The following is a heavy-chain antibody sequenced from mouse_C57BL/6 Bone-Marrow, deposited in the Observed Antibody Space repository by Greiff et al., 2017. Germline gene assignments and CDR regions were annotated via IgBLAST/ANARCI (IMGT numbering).Heavy chain of an antibody. CDR3: TRQSWAAWFAY. Sequence: QVQLQQSGAELVRPGASVTLSCKASGYTFTDYEMHWVKQTPVHGLEWIGAIDPETGGTAYNQKFKGKAILTADKSSSTAYMELRSLTSEDSAVYYCTRQSWAAWFAYWGQGTLVTVSA. D-gene: IGHD4-1*01. J-gene: IGHJ3*01. CDR2: IDPETGGT. V-gene: IGHV1-15*01. CDR1: GYTFTDYE.